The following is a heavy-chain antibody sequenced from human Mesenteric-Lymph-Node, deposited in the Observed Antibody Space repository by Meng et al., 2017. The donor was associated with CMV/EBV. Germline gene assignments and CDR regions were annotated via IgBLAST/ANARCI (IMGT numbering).Heavy chain of an antibody. V-gene: IGHV1-69*01. D-gene: IGHD3-10*01. Sequence: SYSINWVRQAPGQGLEWMGGILPMFDITNYEHKLQDRVTIIADESTTTAYMELSRLRSEDTAVYYCASRFYHSGSGNHYNALGSFDYWGQGTLVTVSS. CDR3: ASRFYHSGSGNHYNALGSFDY. CDR1: SYS. J-gene: IGHJ4*02. CDR2: ILPMFDIT.